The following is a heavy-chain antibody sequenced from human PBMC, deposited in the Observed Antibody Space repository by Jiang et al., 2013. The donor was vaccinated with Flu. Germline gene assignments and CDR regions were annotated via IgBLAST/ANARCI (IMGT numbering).Heavy chain of an antibody. Sequence: PGLVKPSETLSLACEVSAYSLSSGYYWGWIRQPPGKGLEWIATIYHSESLHYNPSSGSTYYNPSLKSRVTISVDTSKNQFSLKLSSVTAADTAVYYCARLGQCTGGICYTGPYFDHWGQGTLVTVSS. CDR1: AYSLSSGYY. J-gene: IGHJ4*02. D-gene: IGHD2-8*02. CDR2: IYHSESLHYNPSSGST. V-gene: IGHV4-38-2*01. CDR3: ARLGQCTGGICYTGPYFDH.